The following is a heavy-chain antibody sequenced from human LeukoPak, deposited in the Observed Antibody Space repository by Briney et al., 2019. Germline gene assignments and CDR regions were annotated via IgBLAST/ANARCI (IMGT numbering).Heavy chain of an antibody. CDR2: INPNSGGT. CDR3: ARDPGSDNWFVP. V-gene: IGHV1-2*02. J-gene: IGHJ5*02. Sequence: ASVKVSCKASGYTFAGYYMHWVRQAPGQGLEWMGWINPNSGGTNYAQKFQGRVTMTRDTSISTAYMELSRLRSDDTAVYYCARDPGSDNWFVPWGQGTLGTVSS. CDR1: GYTFAGYY. D-gene: IGHD3-10*01.